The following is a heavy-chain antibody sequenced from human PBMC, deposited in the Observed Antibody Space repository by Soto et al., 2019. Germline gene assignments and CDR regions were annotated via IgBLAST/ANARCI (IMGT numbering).Heavy chain of an antibody. D-gene: IGHD1-26*01. Sequence: EVQLVESGGGLVQPGRSLRLSCAASGFTFDDYAMHWVRQAPGKGLEWVSGISWNSGSIGYADSVKGRFTISRDNAKSSLYLQMNSLRAEDTALYYCAKGSWGGSYLPNFDYWGQGTLVTVSS. CDR1: GFTFDDYA. J-gene: IGHJ4*02. V-gene: IGHV3-9*01. CDR2: ISWNSGSI. CDR3: AKGSWGGSYLPNFDY.